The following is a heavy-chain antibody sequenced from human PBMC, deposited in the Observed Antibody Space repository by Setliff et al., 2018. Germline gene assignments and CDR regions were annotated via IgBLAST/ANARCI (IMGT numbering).Heavy chain of an antibody. V-gene: IGHV5-51*01. CDR1: GYSFTSYW. D-gene: IGHD3-3*01. J-gene: IGHJ5*02. Sequence: ESLKISCKGSGYSFTSYWIAWVRQMPGKGLEWMGIIYPGDSDTRYSPSFEGQVTISADKSISTAYLQWSSLKASDTAMYYCARQYYNFWSGYSPKKGWFDPWGQGTLVTVSS. CDR3: ARQYYNFWSGYSPKKGWFDP. CDR2: IYPGDSDT.